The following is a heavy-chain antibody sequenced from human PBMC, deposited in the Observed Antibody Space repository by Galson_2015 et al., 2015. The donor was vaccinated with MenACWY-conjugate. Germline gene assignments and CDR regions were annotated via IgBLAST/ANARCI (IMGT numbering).Heavy chain of an antibody. Sequence: SLRLSCEASGFLFSGSAIHWVRQASGKGLEWVGQMGTNGNGYAKTYDSSGRGRVFISRDDSMTTAFLQMNSLKTEDTAVYYCTRDAGDYNWLDPWGQGALVTVSS. V-gene: IGHV3-73*01. CDR1: GFLFSGSA. D-gene: IGHD4-17*01. J-gene: IGHJ5*02. CDR3: TRDAGDYNWLDP. CDR2: MGTNGNGYAK.